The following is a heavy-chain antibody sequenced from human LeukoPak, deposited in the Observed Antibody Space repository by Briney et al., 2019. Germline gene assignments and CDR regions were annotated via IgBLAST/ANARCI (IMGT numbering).Heavy chain of an antibody. J-gene: IGHJ3*02. CDR2: INHSGST. Sequence: SETLSLTCAVYGGSFSGYYWSWIRQPPGKGLEWIGEINHSGSTNYNPSLKSRVTISVDTSKNQFSLQLDSVTPEDTAVYYCARGGLISLANTPLGAFDIWGQGTLVSVSS. CDR1: GGSFSGYY. V-gene: IGHV4-34*01. CDR3: ARGGLISLANTPLGAFDI. D-gene: IGHD3/OR15-3a*01.